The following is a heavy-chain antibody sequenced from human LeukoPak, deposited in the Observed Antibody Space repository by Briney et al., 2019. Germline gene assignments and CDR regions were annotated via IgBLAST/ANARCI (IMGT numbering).Heavy chain of an antibody. D-gene: IGHD6-13*01. V-gene: IGHV3-48*03. Sequence: PGGSLRLSCVASGSTFSSYEMQWVRQAPGKGLEWVSYISNSGRTIHYADSAKGRSTISRDNAKNSLFLHMNSLRAEDTAVYYCARGDNSSTWNYSFDYWAQGTLVTVSS. CDR2: ISNSGRTI. CDR3: ARGDNSSTWNYSFDY. J-gene: IGHJ4*02. CDR1: GSTFSSYE.